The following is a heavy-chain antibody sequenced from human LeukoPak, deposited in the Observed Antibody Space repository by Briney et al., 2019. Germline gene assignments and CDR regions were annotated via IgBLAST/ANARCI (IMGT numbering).Heavy chain of an antibody. CDR1: GYTFINHW. J-gene: IGHJ5*02. CDR2: ISPIDGST. Sequence: ASVKVSCKASGYTFINHWMHWVRQAPGQGLEWMGIISPIDGSTSYAQKFQGRVTMTRDMSTSTDYMELSSLRSEDTAVYYCARDNSMEDTAWWFDPWGQGTLVIVSS. V-gene: IGHV1-46*01. D-gene: IGHD1-1*01. CDR3: ARDNSMEDTAWWFDP.